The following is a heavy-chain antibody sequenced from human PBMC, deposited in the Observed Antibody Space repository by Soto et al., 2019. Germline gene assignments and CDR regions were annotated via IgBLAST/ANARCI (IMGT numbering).Heavy chain of an antibody. CDR2: INSDGSST. CDR3: ARDGFDFVYCRGRSCLFHFDY. J-gene: IGHJ4*01. Sequence: PGGSLRLSCAASGFSFSGYWMHWVRQAPGKGLVWVSRINSDGSSTSYADYVKGRFTISRDNAKNTLYLQMNSLRAEDTDVYYCARDGFDFVYCRGRSCLFHFDYWALGSPVTV. V-gene: IGHV3-74*01. D-gene: IGHD2-15*01. CDR1: GFSFSGYW.